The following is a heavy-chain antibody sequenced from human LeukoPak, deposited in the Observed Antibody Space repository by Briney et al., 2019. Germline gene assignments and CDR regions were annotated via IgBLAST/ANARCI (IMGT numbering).Heavy chain of an antibody. D-gene: IGHD3-22*01. Sequence: GGSLRLSCAASGFTFSSYSMNWVRQAPGKGLEWVSSISSSSSYIYYADSAKGRFTISRDNAKNSLYLQMNSLRAEDTAVYYCARERGGYYSDYWGQGTLVTVSS. CDR3: ARERGGYYSDY. V-gene: IGHV3-21*01. CDR1: GFTFSSYS. CDR2: ISSSSSYI. J-gene: IGHJ4*02.